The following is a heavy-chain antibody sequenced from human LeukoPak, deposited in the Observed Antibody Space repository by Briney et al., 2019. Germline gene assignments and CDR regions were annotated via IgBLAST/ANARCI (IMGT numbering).Heavy chain of an antibody. CDR2: IYYSGST. J-gene: IGHJ3*02. CDR1: GGSISSYY. CDR3: ARVRDGGAFDI. V-gene: IGHV4-59*01. Sequence: SETLSLTCTVSGGSISSYYWSWIRQPPGKGLEWIGYIYYSGSTNYNPSLKSRVTISVDTSKNQFSLKLSSVTAADTAVYYCARVRDGGAFDIWGQGTMVTVPS.